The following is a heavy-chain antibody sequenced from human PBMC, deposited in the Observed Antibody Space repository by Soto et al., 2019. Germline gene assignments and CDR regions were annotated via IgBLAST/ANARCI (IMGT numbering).Heavy chain of an antibody. D-gene: IGHD1-1*01. J-gene: IGHJ6*02. V-gene: IGHV3-33*01. CDR1: GFTFSSYG. CDR3: ASVRQLSVRAWNSYCIYCMVI. Sequence: GGSLRLSCAASGFTFSSYGMHWVRQAPGKGLERVAVIWYDGSNKYYADSVKGRFTISRDNSKNTLYLQMNSLRAEDTAVYYCASVRQLSVRAWNSYCIYCMVILGQGTTVTVSS. CDR2: IWYDGSNK.